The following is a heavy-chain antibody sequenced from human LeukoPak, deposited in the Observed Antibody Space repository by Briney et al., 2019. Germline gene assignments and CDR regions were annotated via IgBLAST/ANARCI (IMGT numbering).Heavy chain of an antibody. V-gene: IGHV3-9*01. D-gene: IGHD6-13*01. Sequence: GGSLRLSCAASGFTFDDYAMHWVRQVPGKGLEWVSGISWNSGRKGYADSVKGRFTISRDNSKNTLYLQMNSLRAEDTAVYYCARGLSSSWPEYFHHWGQGTLVTVSS. J-gene: IGHJ1*01. CDR1: GFTFDDYA. CDR2: ISWNSGRK. CDR3: ARGLSSSWPEYFHH.